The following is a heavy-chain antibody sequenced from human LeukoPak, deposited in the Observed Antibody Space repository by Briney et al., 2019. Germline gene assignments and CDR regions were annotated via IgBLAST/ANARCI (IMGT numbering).Heavy chain of an antibody. D-gene: IGHD1-26*01. J-gene: IGHJ6*02. CDR1: GFTFSSYS. CDR2: ISSSSSYI. Sequence: MSGGPLRLSCAASGFTFSSYSMNWVRQAPGKGLEWVSSISSSSSYIYYADSVKGRFTISRDNAKNSLYLQMSSLRAEDTAVYYCARWEAPGYYGMDVWGQGTTVTVSS. V-gene: IGHV3-21*01. CDR3: ARWEAPGYYGMDV.